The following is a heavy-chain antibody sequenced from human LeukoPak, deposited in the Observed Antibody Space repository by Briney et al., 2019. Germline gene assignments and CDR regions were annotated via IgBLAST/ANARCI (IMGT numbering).Heavy chain of an antibody. D-gene: IGHD6-6*01. CDR3: AKDLDSSSSPGGFDY. CDR2: ISWDGGST. V-gene: IGHV3-43D*04. Sequence: PGGSLRLSCAASGFTFDDYAMHWVRQAPGKGLECGSLISWDGGSTYYADSVKGRFTISRDNSKNSLYLQMNSLRAEDTALYYCAKDLDSSSSPGGFDYWGQGTLVTVSS. J-gene: IGHJ4*02. CDR1: GFTFDDYA.